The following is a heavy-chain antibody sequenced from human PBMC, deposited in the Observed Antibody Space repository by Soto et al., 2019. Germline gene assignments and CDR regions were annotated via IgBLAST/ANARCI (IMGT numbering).Heavy chain of an antibody. Sequence: EVQLVESGGGLIQPGGSLRLSCAASGFTFSIYNMNWVRQAPGTGLEWVSYVSGRGCAGTTIHYAVSVRGRFTITRDDAKNSLYLQMDGLRDEDTAVYYCARDSRNPYDDSRGRQRPDAFDVWGQGTKVIVSS. V-gene: IGHV3-48*02. J-gene: IGHJ3*01. CDR1: GFTFSIYN. CDR3: ARDSRNPYDDSRGRQRPDAFDV. D-gene: IGHD3-22*01. CDR2: VSGRGCAGTTI.